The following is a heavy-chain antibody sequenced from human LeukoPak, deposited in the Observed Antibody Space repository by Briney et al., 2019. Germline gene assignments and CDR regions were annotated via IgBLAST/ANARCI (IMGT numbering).Heavy chain of an antibody. V-gene: IGHV4-34*01. CDR3: ARGGKSSSWYYYYYMDV. Sequence: TSETLSLTCAVYGGSFSGYYWSWIRQPPGKGLEWIGEINHSGSTNYNPSLESRVTISVDTSKNQFSLKLSSVTAADTAVYYYARGGKSSSWYYYYYMDVWGKGTTVTVSS. CDR1: GGSFSGYY. D-gene: IGHD6-13*01. CDR2: INHSGST. J-gene: IGHJ6*03.